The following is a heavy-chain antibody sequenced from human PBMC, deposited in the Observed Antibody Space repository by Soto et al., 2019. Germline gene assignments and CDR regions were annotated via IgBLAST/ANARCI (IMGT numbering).Heavy chain of an antibody. D-gene: IGHD6-6*01. J-gene: IGHJ5*02. V-gene: IGHV4-30-2*01. Sequence: KPSETLSLTCAVSGGSISSGGYSWSWIRQPPGKGLEWIGYIYHSGSTYYNPSLKSRVTISVDRSKNQFSLKLSSVTAADTAVYYCAGQYSSSSWWFDPWGQGILVAVCS. CDR3: AGQYSSSSWWFDP. CDR2: IYHSGST. CDR1: GGSISSGGYS.